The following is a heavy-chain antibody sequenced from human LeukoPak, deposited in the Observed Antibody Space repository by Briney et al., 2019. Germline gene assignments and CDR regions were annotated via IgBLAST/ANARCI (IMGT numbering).Heavy chain of an antibody. V-gene: IGHV4-38-2*02. CDR2: IYHSGST. D-gene: IGHD3-3*01. CDR1: GYSISSGFY. J-gene: IGHJ4*02. CDR3: ARSRALDFWSGYYFDY. Sequence: SETLSLTCTVSGYSISSGFYWGLIRQPPGKGLEWIGSIYHSGSTYYNPSLKSRVTISVDTSKNQFSLKLSSVTAADTAVYYCARSRALDFWSGYYFDYWGQGTLVTVSS.